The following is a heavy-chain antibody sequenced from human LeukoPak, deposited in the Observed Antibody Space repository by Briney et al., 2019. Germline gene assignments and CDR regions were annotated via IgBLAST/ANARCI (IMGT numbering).Heavy chain of an antibody. V-gene: IGHV1-2*04. D-gene: IGHD5-12*01. CDR1: GYTFTAYY. CDR2: INPNTGDT. CDR3: ARSPFPSAYSGYDHFDY. J-gene: IGHJ4*02. Sequence: ASVKVSCKASGYTFTAYYMHWVRQAPGQGLEWLGWINPNTGDTNYAQKFQGWVTMTRDTSINTAYMELSSLRSEDTAVYYCARSPFPSAYSGYDHFDYWGQGTLVTVSS.